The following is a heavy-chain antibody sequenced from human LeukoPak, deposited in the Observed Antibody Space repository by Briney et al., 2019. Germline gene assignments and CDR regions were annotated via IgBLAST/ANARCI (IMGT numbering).Heavy chain of an antibody. CDR2: INSNTGGT. J-gene: IGHJ4*02. CDR1: GYIFTHYF. Sequence: VASVKVSCKASGYIFTHYFVHWLRQAAGQGLEWMGWINSNTGGTNYVQKFQGRVTMTRDTSISTLYMELSSLRSDDTAVYYCARDLGITCISTSCPPDYWGQGTLVTVSS. V-gene: IGHV1-2*02. CDR3: ARDLGITCISTSCPPDY. D-gene: IGHD2-2*01.